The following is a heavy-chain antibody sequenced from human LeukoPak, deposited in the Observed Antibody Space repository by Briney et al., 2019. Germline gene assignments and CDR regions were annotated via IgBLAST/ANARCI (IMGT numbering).Heavy chain of an antibody. CDR3: AKEATVTTSFDY. CDR1: GFTFSSYS. D-gene: IGHD4-11*01. Sequence: GGSLRLSCAASGFTFSSYSMHWVRQAPGKGLEWVAFIRYDGSNKYYPDSVKGRFTISRDNSKNTLYLQMNSLRVEDTAVYHCAKEATVTTSFDYWGQGTLVTVSS. V-gene: IGHV3-30*02. CDR2: IRYDGSNK. J-gene: IGHJ4*02.